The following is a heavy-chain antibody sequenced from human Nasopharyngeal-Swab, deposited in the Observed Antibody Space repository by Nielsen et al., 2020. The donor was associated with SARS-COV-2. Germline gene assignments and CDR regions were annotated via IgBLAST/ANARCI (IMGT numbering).Heavy chain of an antibody. J-gene: IGHJ3*02. Sequence: WIRQPSGKGLEWVSAISGSGGSTYYADSVKGRFTISRDNSKNTLYLQMNSLRAEDTAVYYCAKGSGYYYDSSGRPGAFDIWGQGTMVTVSS. CDR2: ISGSGGST. D-gene: IGHD3-22*01. V-gene: IGHV3-23*01. CDR3: AKGSGYYYDSSGRPGAFDI.